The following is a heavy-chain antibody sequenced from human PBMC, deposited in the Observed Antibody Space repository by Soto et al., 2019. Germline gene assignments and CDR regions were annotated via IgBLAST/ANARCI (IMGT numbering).Heavy chain of an antibody. CDR2: IYPGDSDT. J-gene: IGHJ6*03. D-gene: IGHD2-2*01. V-gene: IGHV5-51*01. CDR1: GYSFSTYW. Sequence: GESLKISCQGSGYSFSTYWIGWVRQMPGKGLEWLGIIYPGDSDTRYSPSFQGQVTISADKSINTAYLQWSTLKASDTAIYYCARRTASPGTTSYYYYYMDVWGKGTTVTVSS. CDR3: ARRTASPGTTSYYYYYMDV.